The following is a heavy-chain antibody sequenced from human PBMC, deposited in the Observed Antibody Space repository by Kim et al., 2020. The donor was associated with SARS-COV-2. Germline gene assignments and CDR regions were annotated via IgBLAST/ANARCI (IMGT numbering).Heavy chain of an antibody. V-gene: IGHV4-34*01. CDR2: IHQSGST. CDR3: ARGRAGVVPVPILGNGPHYDYFIMDF. Sequence: SETLSLTCAVYGGSFSGHYWSWIRQPPGKGLEWIGEIHQSGSTNYSPSLKSRVTITMDTSKNQFSLKLSSVTAADAALYYCARGRAGVVPVPILGNGPHYDYFIMDFGDRGPTVTVS. CDR1: GGSFSGHY. D-gene: IGHD2-2*02. J-gene: IGHJ6*02.